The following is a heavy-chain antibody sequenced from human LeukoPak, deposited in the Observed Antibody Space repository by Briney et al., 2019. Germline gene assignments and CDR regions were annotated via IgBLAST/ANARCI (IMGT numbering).Heavy chain of an antibody. V-gene: IGHV3-21*01. Sequence: GGSLRLSCAASGFTFSSYSMNWVRQAPGKGLEWVSSISSSSSYIYYADSVKGRFTISRDNAKNSLYLQMNSLRAEDTAVYYCARPYYYDSSGYDSHFEYWGKGTLVTVSS. D-gene: IGHD3-22*01. CDR2: ISSSSSYI. J-gene: IGHJ4*02. CDR3: ARPYYYDSSGYDSHFEY. CDR1: GFTFSSYS.